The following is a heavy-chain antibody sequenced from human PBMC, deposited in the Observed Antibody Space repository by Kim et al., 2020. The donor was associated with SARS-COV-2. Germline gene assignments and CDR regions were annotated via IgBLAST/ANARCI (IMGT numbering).Heavy chain of an antibody. D-gene: IGHD3-10*01. CDR3: SMGKLWFGVC. V-gene: IGHV3-23*01. J-gene: IGHJ4*02. Sequence: GGSLRLSCAGSGFTFSSYSMTWVRQAPGTGLEWVSAIGGSGANTFYADSVKGRFTISRDNSKKTLYLHMNSLRDEDKAVYYCSMGKLWFGVCWGQGSLVT. CDR1: GFTFSSYS. CDR2: IGGSGANT.